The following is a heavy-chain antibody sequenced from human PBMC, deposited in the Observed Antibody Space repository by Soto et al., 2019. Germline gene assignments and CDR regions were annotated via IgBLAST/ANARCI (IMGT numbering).Heavy chain of an antibody. CDR1: GGYISSSSYY. D-gene: IGHD1-26*01. Sequence: SETLSLTCPVSGGYISSSSYYWGWLRQPPGKGLEWIGSIYYSGSTYYNPSLKSRVTISVDTSKNQFSLKLSSVTAADTAVYYCARHGPGGSYSDYWGQGTLVTVSS. CDR3: ARHGPGGSYSDY. CDR2: IYYSGST. J-gene: IGHJ4*02. V-gene: IGHV4-39*01.